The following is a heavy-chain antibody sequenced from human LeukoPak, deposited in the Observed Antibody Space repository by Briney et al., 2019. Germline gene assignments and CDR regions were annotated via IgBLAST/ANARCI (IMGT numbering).Heavy chain of an antibody. D-gene: IGHD4-17*01. CDR2: INHSGST. CDR3: ARDETTPLPGAY. CDR1: GGSFSGYY. V-gene: IGHV4-34*01. Sequence: SETLSPTCAVYGGSFSGYYWNWIRQPPGKGLEWIGEINHSGSTHYNPSLKSRVTMSVDTSQNQFSMKLSSVTAADTAVYYCARDETTPLPGAYWGQGTLVTVSS. J-gene: IGHJ4*02.